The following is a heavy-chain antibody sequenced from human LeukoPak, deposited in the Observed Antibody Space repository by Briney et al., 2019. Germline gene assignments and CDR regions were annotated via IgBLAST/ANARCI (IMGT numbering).Heavy chain of an antibody. CDR2: IYTSGST. V-gene: IGHV4-4*07. CDR1: GGSISSYY. D-gene: IGHD3-22*01. CDR3: ARDFGDYYDSSGYPGY. J-gene: IGHJ4*02. Sequence: SETLSLTCTVSGGSISSYYWSWIRQPAGKGLEWIGRIYTSGSTNYNPSLKSRVTISVDTSKNQFSLKLSSVTAADTAVYYCARDFGDYYDSSGYPGYWGQGTLVTVSS.